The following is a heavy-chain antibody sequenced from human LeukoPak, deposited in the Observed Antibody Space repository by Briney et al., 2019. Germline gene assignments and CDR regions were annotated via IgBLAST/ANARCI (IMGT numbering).Heavy chain of an antibody. CDR1: GYTLTELS. CDR2: FDPEDGET. V-gene: IGHV1-24*01. CDR3: ATADRYYYGSANIPTFDY. J-gene: IGHJ4*02. Sequence: ASVKVSCKVSGYTLTELSMHWVRQAPGKGLEWMGGFDPEDGETIYAQKFQGRVTMTEDTSTDTAYMELSSLRSEDTAVYYCATADRYYYGSANIPTFDYWGQGTLVTVSS. D-gene: IGHD3-10*01.